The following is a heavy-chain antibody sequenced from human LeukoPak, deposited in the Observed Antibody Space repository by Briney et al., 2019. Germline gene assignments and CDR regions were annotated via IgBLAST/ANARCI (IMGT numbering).Heavy chain of an antibody. CDR1: GGSISGDY. CDR3: AREEALGSGSFDY. Sequence: SETLSLTCSVSGGSISGDYWSWIRQPAGKGLEWIGRIYSSGSTSYNPSLKSRVTISVDTSKNQFSLKLSSVTAADTAVYYCAREEALGSGSFDYWGQGTLVTVSS. D-gene: IGHD1-26*01. V-gene: IGHV4-4*07. J-gene: IGHJ4*02. CDR2: IYSSGST.